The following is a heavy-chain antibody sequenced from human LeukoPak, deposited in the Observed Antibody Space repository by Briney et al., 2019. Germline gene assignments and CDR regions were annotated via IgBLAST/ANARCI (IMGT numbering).Heavy chain of an antibody. CDR1: GFTVSSNY. J-gene: IGHJ4*02. V-gene: IGHV3-66*01. CDR2: IYSGGST. CDR3: AKVTTVTSDPDY. D-gene: IGHD4-17*01. Sequence: PGGSLRLSCAASGFTVSSNYVSWVRQAPGKGLEWVSVIYSGGSTYYADSVKGRFIVSRDNSENTLYLQMNSLGAEDTAVYYCAKVTTVTSDPDYWGQGTLVTVSS.